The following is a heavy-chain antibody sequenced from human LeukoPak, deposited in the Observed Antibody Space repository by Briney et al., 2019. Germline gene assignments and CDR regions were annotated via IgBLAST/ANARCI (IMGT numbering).Heavy chain of an antibody. CDR1: GYTFTSYG. J-gene: IGHJ3*02. CDR3: ARTDYYGSSGYPSASYAFDI. CDR2: ISAYNGNT. Sequence: ASVKVSCKASGYTFTSYGISWVRQAPGQGLEWMGWISAYNGNTNYAQKLQGRVTMTTDTSTSTAYMELRSLRSDDTAVYYCARTDYYGSSGYPSASYAFDIWGQGTMVTVSS. D-gene: IGHD3-22*01. V-gene: IGHV1-18*01.